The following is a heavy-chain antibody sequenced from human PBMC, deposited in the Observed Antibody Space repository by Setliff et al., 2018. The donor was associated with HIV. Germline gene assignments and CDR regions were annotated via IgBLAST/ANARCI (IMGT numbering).Heavy chain of an antibody. CDR2: ITPSGAT. CDR1: GYSINSSHF. D-gene: IGHD5-18*01. CDR3: SNWNTTIDEDA. V-gene: IGHV4-38-2*02. Sequence: SETLSLTCTVSGYSINSSHFWGWFRQPPGKGLEWIGEITPSGATNYLPSLKSRVTMSLDTSKNQFSLKMTSVTAADTALYYCSNWNTTIDEDAWGQGTLVTVSS. J-gene: IGHJ5*02.